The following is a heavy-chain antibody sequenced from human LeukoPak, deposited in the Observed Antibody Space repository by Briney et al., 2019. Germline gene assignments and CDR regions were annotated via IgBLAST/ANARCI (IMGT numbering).Heavy chain of an antibody. CDR3: AKVEGGWTAAGPNFDY. V-gene: IGHV3-23*01. J-gene: IGHJ4*02. Sequence: GGSLRLSCAASGFTFSSYSMNWVRQAPGKGLEWVSAISGSGGSTFYADSVKGRFTISRDNSKNTLYLRMNSLRAEDTAVYYCAKVEGGWTAAGPNFDYWGQGTLVTVSS. CDR1: GFTFSSYS. D-gene: IGHD6-13*01. CDR2: ISGSGGST.